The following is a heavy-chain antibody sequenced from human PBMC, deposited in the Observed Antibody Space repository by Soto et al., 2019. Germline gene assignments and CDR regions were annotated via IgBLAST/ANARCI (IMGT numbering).Heavy chain of an antibody. J-gene: IGHJ6*02. CDR1: GFTFSSYG. D-gene: IGHD1-26*01. Sequence: QVQLVESGGGVVQPGRSLRLSCAASGFTFSSYGMHWVRQAPGKGLEWVAVISYDGSNKYYADSVKGRFTISRDNSKNTLYLQMNSLRAEDTAVYYCAKDGVSGSYLYYYYGMDAWGQGTTVTVSS. V-gene: IGHV3-30*18. CDR2: ISYDGSNK. CDR3: AKDGVSGSYLYYYYGMDA.